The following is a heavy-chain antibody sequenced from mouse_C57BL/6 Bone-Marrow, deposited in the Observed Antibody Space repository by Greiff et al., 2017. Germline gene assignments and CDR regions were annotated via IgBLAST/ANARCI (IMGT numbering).Heavy chain of an antibody. Sequence: QVQLKQPGAELVKPGASVKMSCKASGYTFTSYWITWVKQRPGQGLEWIGDIYPGSGSTNYNEKFKSKATLTVDTSSSTAYMQLSSLTSEDSAVYYCARFVHYYGSSYDAMDYWGQGTSVTVSS. J-gene: IGHJ4*01. CDR1: GYTFTSYW. CDR3: ARFVHYYGSSYDAMDY. V-gene: IGHV1-55*01. CDR2: IYPGSGST. D-gene: IGHD1-1*01.